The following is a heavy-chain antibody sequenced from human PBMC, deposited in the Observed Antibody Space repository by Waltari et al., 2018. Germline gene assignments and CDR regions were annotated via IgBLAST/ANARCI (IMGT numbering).Heavy chain of an antibody. Sequence: EVQLVESGGGLLPPGGSLRLSGAASGVTLSSYSMNCVRGTPGKGLEWVSYISRSSSTIYYADSVKGRFTISRDNAKNSLYLQMNSLRAEDTAVYYCARDRGYYDFWSGPKYFDYWGQGTLVTVSS. CDR1: GVTLSSYS. J-gene: IGHJ4*02. V-gene: IGHV3-48*04. D-gene: IGHD3-3*01. CDR3: ARDRGYYDFWSGPKYFDY. CDR2: ISRSSSTI.